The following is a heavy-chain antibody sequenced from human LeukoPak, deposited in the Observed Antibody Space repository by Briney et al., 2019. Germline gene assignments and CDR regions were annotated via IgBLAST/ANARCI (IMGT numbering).Heavy chain of an antibody. Sequence: PGGSLRLSCAASGFSFSSYGMHWVRQAPGKGLEWVAVIWYDGTNKYYADSVKGRFTISRDNSKNTLYLQMNSLRAEDTAVYYCARDQRGFSYSKYYFDYCGQGTLVTVSS. CDR3: ARDQRGFSYSKYYFDY. CDR1: GFSFSSYG. V-gene: IGHV3-33*01. J-gene: IGHJ4*02. CDR2: IWYDGTNK. D-gene: IGHD5-18*01.